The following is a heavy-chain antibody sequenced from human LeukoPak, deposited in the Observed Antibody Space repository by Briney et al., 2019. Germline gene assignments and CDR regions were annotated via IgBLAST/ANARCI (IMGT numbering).Heavy chain of an antibody. D-gene: IGHD3-10*02. V-gene: IGHV1-18*01. CDR2: ISAYNGNT. J-gene: IGHJ4*02. CDR3: ATGPSMMFDY. Sequence: WMGSISAYNGNTSYAQNLQGRVTMTPDTSTSTAYMELRSLRSDDTAVYYCATGPSMMFDYWGQGTLVTLSS.